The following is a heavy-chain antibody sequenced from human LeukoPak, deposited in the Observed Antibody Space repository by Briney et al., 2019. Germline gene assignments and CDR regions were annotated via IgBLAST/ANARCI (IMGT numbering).Heavy chain of an antibody. CDR3: ARGSSGYSHGYFYYYYGMDV. V-gene: IGHV3-66*01. J-gene: IGHJ6*02. Sequence: GGSLRLSCAASGFTVSSNYMSWVRQAPGKGLEWVSVIYSGGSTYYADSVKGRFTISRDNSKNTLYLQMNSLRAEDTAVYYCARGSSGYSHGYFYYYYGMDVWGQGTTVTVSS. D-gene: IGHD5-18*01. CDR1: GFTVSSNY. CDR2: IYSGGST.